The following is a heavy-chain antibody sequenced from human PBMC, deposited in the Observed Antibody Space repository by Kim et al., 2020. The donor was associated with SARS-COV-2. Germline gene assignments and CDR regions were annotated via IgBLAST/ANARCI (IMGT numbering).Heavy chain of an antibody. D-gene: IGHD6-19*01. V-gene: IGHV3-33*08. Sequence: GGYLRLSCAASEVNFKSYGLHWVRQAPGKGLEWLAVIWYDGSIEYYADSVKGRFTISRDNFKSTLYLQMNTVRAEDTAVYFCARDLGIGMAGTIEYWGQGTLVTVSS. CDR2: IWYDGSIE. CDR1: EVNFKSYG. J-gene: IGHJ4*02. CDR3: ARDLGIGMAGTIEY.